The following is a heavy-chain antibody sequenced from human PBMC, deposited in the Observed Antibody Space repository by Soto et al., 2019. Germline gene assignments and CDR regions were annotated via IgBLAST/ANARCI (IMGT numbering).Heavy chain of an antibody. D-gene: IGHD2-15*01. CDR2: ISYDGSNK. V-gene: IGHV3-30*18. Sequence: QVQLVESGGGVVQPGRSLRLSCAASGFTFSSYGMHWVRQAPGKGLEWVAVISYDGSNKYYADSVKGRFTISRDNSKNTLYLQMNSLRAEDTAVYYCAKDSFVVVVAATSSGFDYWGQGTLVTVSS. J-gene: IGHJ4*02. CDR1: GFTFSSYG. CDR3: AKDSFVVVVAATSSGFDY.